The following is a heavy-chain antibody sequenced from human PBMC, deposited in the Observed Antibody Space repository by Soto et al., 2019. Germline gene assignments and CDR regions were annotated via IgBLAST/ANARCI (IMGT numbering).Heavy chain of an antibody. CDR2: IYYSGST. D-gene: IGHD6-13*01. V-gene: IGHV4-59*08. CDR1: GGSISSDY. CDR3: ARRYSSSFDY. Sequence: SETLSLTWTVSGGSISSDYWSWIRQPPGKGLEWIGYIYYSGSTNYNPSLKSRVTISVDTSKNQFSLKLSSVTAADTAVYYCARRYSSSFDYWGQGTLVTVSS. J-gene: IGHJ4*02.